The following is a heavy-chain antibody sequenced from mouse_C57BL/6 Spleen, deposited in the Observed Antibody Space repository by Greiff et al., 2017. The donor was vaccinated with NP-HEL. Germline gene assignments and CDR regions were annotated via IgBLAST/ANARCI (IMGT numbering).Heavy chain of an antibody. CDR3: ARWYDDYDNYFDY. CDR1: GYTFTSYW. Sequence: VQLQQPGTELVKPGASVKLSCKASGYTFTSYWMHWVKQRPGQGLEWIGNINPSNGGTNYIEKFKSKDTLTVDKSSSTAYMQLSSLTSEDSAVYYCARWYDDYDNYFDYWGQGTTLTVSS. CDR2: INPSNGGT. V-gene: IGHV1-53*01. J-gene: IGHJ2*01. D-gene: IGHD2-4*01.